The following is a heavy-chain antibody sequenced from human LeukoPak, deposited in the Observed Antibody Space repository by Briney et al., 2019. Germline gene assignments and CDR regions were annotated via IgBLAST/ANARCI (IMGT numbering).Heavy chain of an antibody. V-gene: IGHV3-30*04. Sequence: GGSLRLSCAASGFTFSSYAMHWVRQAPGKGLEWVAVISYDGSNKYYADSVKGRFTISRDNSKNTLYLQMNSLRAEDTAVYYCASSGSYGSGSYDYWGQGTLVTVSS. CDR3: ASSGSYGSGSYDY. CDR2: ISYDGSNK. CDR1: GFTFSSYA. J-gene: IGHJ4*02. D-gene: IGHD3-10*01.